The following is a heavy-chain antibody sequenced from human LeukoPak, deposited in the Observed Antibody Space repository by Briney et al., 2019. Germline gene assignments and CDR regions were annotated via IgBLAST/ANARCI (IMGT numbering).Heavy chain of an antibody. J-gene: IGHJ3*01. D-gene: IGHD5-24*01. CDR1: GFTFSVAA. V-gene: IGHV3-23*01. CDR3: AKDIQLST. CDR2: IGASGEST. Sequence: GGSLRLSCAASGFTFSVAAMTWVRQAPGKGLERVSLIGASGESTYYADSVKGRFTISRDNSKNTLSPQMNSLRVEDTAMYFCAKDIQLSTWGLGTMVTVSS.